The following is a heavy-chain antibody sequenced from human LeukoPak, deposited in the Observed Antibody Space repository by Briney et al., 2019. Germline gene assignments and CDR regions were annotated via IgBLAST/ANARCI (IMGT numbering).Heavy chain of an antibody. CDR2: IYYSGST. CDR3: AHSSSKYYMDV. CDR1: GGSISSSSYY. J-gene: IGHJ6*03. V-gene: IGHV4-61*05. D-gene: IGHD6-6*01. Sequence: SETLSLTCTVSGGSISSSSYYWSWIRQPPGKGLEWIGYIYYSGSTNYNPSLKSRVTISVDTSKNQFSLKLSSVTAADTAVYYCAHSSSKYYMDVWGKGTTVTVSS.